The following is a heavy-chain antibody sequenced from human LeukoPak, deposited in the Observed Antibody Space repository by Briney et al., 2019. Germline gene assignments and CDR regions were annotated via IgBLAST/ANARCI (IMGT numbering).Heavy chain of an antibody. CDR1: GYTFTSYG. CDR2: IIPIFGTA. J-gene: IGHJ6*03. D-gene: IGHD7-27*01. Sequence: SVKVSCKASGYTFTSYGISWVRQAPGQGLEWMGGIIPIFGTANYAQKFQGRVTITADESASTAYMELSSLRSEDTAVYYCAEGKLGKSPYYYYYMDVWGKGTTVTVSS. CDR3: AEGKLGKSPYYYYYMDV. V-gene: IGHV1-69*13.